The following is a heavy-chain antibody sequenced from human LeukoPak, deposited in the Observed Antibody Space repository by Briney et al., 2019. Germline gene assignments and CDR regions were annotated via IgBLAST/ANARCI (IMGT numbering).Heavy chain of an antibody. CDR2: IKRDGSEK. CDR3: ARCLPAARGHGMDV. Sequence: PGGSLRLSCAASGFTFSSYAMSWVRQAPGKGLEWVANIKRDGSEKYYVDSVKGRFTISRDNAKNSLYLQMNSLRAEDTAVYYCARCLPAARGHGMDVWGQGTTVTVSS. CDR1: GFTFSSYA. D-gene: IGHD2-2*01. J-gene: IGHJ6*02. V-gene: IGHV3-7*01.